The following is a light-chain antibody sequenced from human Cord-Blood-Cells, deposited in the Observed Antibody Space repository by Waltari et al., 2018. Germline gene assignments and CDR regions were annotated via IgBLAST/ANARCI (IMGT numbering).Light chain of an antibody. Sequence: EVVLTQSPGTLSLSPGERATLSCRSSQRVTSSYLAWYQQKPGQAPRLLIYGASSRATGIPDRFSGGGSGTDFTLTISRLEPEDFAVYYCQQYGSSPYTFGQGTKLEIK. V-gene: IGKV3-20*01. J-gene: IGKJ2*01. CDR3: QQYGSSPYT. CDR2: GAS. CDR1: QRVTSSY.